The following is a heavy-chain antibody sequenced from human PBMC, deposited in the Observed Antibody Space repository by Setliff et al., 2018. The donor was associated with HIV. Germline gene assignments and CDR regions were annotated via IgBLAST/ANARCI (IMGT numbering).Heavy chain of an antibody. CDR2: IYTNGGA. J-gene: IGHJ4*02. CDR1: GDSITSDAFY. D-gene: IGHD3-10*01. V-gene: IGHV4-61*09. Sequence: TLSLTCTVSGDSITSDAFYWTWVRQPAGKGLEWIGHIYTNGGADYNSSLKSRVTISVDAPKNQFSLKLTSVTAADTAVYYCARDRYYGSGSYYNYFDYWGQGILVTVSS. CDR3: ARDRYYGSGSYYNYFDY.